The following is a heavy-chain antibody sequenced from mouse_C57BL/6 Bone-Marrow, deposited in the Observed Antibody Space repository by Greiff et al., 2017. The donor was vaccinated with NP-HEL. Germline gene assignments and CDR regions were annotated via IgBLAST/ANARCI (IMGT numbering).Heavy chain of an antibody. CDR2: IWRGGST. CDR3: ATAYYYGSSLDY. Sequence: QVLLQLSGPGLVPPSQSLSITFTVSGFSLTSYGVPWVRQSPGKGLEWLGVIWRGGSTDYNAAFMSRLSITKDNPKSQVFFKMNSLQADDTAIYYCATAYYYGSSLDYWGQGTTLTVSS. J-gene: IGHJ2*01. D-gene: IGHD1-1*01. CDR1: GFSLTSYG. V-gene: IGHV2-5*01.